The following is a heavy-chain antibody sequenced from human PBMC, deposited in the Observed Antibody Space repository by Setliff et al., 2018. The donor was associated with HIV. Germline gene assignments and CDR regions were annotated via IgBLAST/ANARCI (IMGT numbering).Heavy chain of an antibody. V-gene: IGHV4-34*03. Sequence: PSETLSLTCTVYGGSFSGYYWSWIRQPPGMGLEWIGEINQSENTNYNPSLKSRVTISADPSKNQFSLKLSSVTAADSGVYYCTLTSRLDGYFDPWGQGTLVTVSS. CDR3: TLTSRLDGYFDP. CDR2: INQSENT. D-gene: IGHD5-12*01. J-gene: IGHJ5*02. CDR1: GGSFSGYY.